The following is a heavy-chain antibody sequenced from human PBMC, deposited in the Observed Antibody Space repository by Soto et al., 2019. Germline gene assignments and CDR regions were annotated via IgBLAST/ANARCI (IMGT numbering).Heavy chain of an antibody. Sequence: EVQLVDSGGGLVQPGGSLRLSCAASGYVFSSYWMHWVRQVPGKGPVWVSRITNDGTDTSYADFVNGRFTISRDNAQSTLYLQMNSLSVEDTAVYYCARGVQGSRYFELWGRGTLVTVSS. V-gene: IGHV3-74*01. J-gene: IGHJ2*01. CDR3: ARGVQGSRYFEL. CDR2: ITNDGTDT. CDR1: GYVFSSYW.